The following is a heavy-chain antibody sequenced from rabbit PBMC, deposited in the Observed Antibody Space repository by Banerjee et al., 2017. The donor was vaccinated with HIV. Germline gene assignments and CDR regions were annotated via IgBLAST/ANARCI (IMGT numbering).Heavy chain of an antibody. CDR1: GIDFSTYG. CDR3: ARETGGVDYNL. V-gene: IGHV1S45*01. CDR2: IYPDYGTT. Sequence: QEQLVESGGGLVTLGGSLKLSCKASGIDFSTYGISWVRQAPGKGLEWIAYIYPDYGTTDYASWVNGRFTISKTSSTTVTLQMTSLTAADTATYFCARETGGVDYNLWGQGTLVTVS. J-gene: IGHJ4*01. D-gene: IGHD2-1*01.